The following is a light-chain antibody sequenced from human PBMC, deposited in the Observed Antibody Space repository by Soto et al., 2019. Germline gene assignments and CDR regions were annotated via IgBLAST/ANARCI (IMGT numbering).Light chain of an antibody. Sequence: DIQLTQSPSFLSASVGDRVTITCRASQGISSYLAWYQQKPGKAPKLLIYAASTLPSGVPSRFSGSRSGTEFTLTISSLQPEDFATYYCQQLNSYPRITFGQGTRLEIK. V-gene: IGKV1-9*01. CDR3: QQLNSYPRIT. CDR2: AAS. J-gene: IGKJ5*01. CDR1: QGISSY.